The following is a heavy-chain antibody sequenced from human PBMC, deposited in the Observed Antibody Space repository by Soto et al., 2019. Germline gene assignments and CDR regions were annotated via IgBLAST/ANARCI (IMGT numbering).Heavy chain of an antibody. CDR1: GFSFSDSA. CDR3: TRHLVDF. J-gene: IGHJ4*02. CDR2: IRSKSNNYAT. V-gene: IGHV3-73*01. Sequence: EVQLVESGGGLVQPGGSLKLSRAASGFSFSDSAMHWVRQASGKGLEWVGRIRSKSNNYATEYHASVKGRFTISRDDSKNTAYLQMNSLKTEDTALYYCTRHLVDFWGQGTLVTVSS.